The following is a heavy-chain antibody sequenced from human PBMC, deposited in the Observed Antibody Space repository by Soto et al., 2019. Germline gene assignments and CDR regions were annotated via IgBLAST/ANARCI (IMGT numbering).Heavy chain of an antibody. CDR1: GFTFSSYS. CDR2: ISSSSSYI. D-gene: IGHD5-18*01. Sequence: GGSLRLSCAASGFTFSSYSMNWVRQAPGKGLEWVSSISSSSSYIYYADSVKGRFTISRDNAKNSLYLQMNSLRAEDTAVYYCARETAGYSYGYDYWGQGTLVTVSS. J-gene: IGHJ4*02. V-gene: IGHV3-21*01. CDR3: ARETAGYSYGYDY.